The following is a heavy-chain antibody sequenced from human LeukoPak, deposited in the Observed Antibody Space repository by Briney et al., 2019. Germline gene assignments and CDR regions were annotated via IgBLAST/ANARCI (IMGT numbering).Heavy chain of an antibody. J-gene: IGHJ2*01. V-gene: IGHV4-4*07. D-gene: IGHD6-19*01. CDR3: ARDHQSSGWSYWYFDL. Sequence: SETLSLTCTVSGGSISSYYWSWIRQPTGKGLEWIGRIYTSGSTNYNPSLKSRVTMSVDTSKNQFSLKLSSVTAADTAVYYCARDHQSSGWSYWYFDLWGRGTLVTVSS. CDR1: GGSISSYY. CDR2: IYTSGST.